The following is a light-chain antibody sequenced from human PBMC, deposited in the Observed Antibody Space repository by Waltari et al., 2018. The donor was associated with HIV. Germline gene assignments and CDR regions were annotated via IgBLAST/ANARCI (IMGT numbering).Light chain of an antibody. CDR3: YSIDSSGSLRV. Sequence: SYELTQPPSVSVSPGQTARITCSGDALPRKYAHWYQQKSGQAPVLLIYEDSKRPSGIPERFSGSSSGTMATLTITGAQVEDEGDYSCYSIDSSGSLRVFGGGTKLTVL. CDR2: EDS. CDR1: ALPRKY. J-gene: IGLJ3*02. V-gene: IGLV3-10*01.